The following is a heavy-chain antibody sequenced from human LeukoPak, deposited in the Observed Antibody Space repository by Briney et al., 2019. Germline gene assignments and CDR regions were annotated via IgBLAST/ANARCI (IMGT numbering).Heavy chain of an antibody. V-gene: IGHV1-46*01. CDR3: ARDLDASVDTAMAPTFDY. Sequence: GASVKVSCKASGYTFTGYYMHWVRQAPGQGLEWMGIINPSGGSTSYAQKFQGRVTMTRDTSTSTVYMELSSLRSEDTAVYYCARDLDASVDTAMAPTFDYWGQGTLVTVSS. J-gene: IGHJ4*02. CDR1: GYTFTGYY. D-gene: IGHD5-18*01. CDR2: INPSGGST.